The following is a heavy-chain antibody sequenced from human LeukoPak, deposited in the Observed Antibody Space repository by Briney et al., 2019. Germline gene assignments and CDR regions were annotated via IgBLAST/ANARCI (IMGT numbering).Heavy chain of an antibody. CDR1: GFTFRNYA. CDR3: AKESNYDFWSGYYNY. CDR2: VRGSGGST. D-gene: IGHD3-3*01. V-gene: IGHV3-23*01. J-gene: IGHJ4*02. Sequence: GGSLRLSCAASGFTFRNYAMSWVRQAPGKGLEWVSGVRGSGGSTYYADSVKGRFTISRDNSKNTLYLQMNSLRAEDTAVYYCAKESNYDFWSGYYNYWGQGTLATVSS.